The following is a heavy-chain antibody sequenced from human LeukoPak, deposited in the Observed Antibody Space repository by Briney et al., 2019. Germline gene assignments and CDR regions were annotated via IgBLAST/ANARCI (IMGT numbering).Heavy chain of an antibody. CDR1: GFTFSSYA. J-gene: IGHJ4*02. D-gene: IGHD5-18*01. V-gene: IGHV3-30-3*01. CDR3: ARGRGYSYGYGDY. CDR2: ISYDGSNK. Sequence: GRSLRLSCAASGFTFSSYAMHWVRQAPGKGLEWVAVISYDGSNKCYADSVKGRFTISRDNSKNTLYLQMNSLRAEDTAVYYCARGRGYSYGYGDYWGQGTLVTVSS.